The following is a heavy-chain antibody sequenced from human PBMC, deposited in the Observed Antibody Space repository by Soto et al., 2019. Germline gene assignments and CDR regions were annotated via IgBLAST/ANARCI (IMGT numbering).Heavy chain of an antibody. CDR1: GGSISSGGYS. V-gene: IGHV4-30-2*01. J-gene: IGHJ4*02. Sequence: QLQLQESGSGLVKPSQTLSLTCAVSGGSISSGGYSWSWIRQPPGKGLEWIGYIYHSGSTYYNPSLKSPVTISVDRAKNQFSLKLSSVSAADTAVYYCAAGGGLPRYYWGQGTLVTVSS. CDR2: IYHSGST. CDR3: AAGGGLPRYY. D-gene: IGHD5-12*01.